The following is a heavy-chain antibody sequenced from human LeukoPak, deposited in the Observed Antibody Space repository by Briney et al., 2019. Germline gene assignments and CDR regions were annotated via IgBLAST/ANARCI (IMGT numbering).Heavy chain of an antibody. V-gene: IGHV3-23*01. Sequence: GGSLRLSCAASGFTFSNYAMSWVRQAPGKGLEWVSAISGSGGSIDYADSVKGRFTISRDNSKNTLFLQMSSLRAEDTAVYYCAKSTTVTTAWYFDLWGRGTLVTVSS. CDR2: ISGSGGSI. D-gene: IGHD4-17*01. J-gene: IGHJ2*01. CDR1: GFTFSNYA. CDR3: AKSTTVTTAWYFDL.